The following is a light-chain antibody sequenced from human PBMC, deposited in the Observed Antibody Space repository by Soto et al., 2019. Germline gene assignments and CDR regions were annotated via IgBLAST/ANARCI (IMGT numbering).Light chain of an antibody. CDR1: QSVNNNY. CDR2: GAS. V-gene: IGKV3-20*01. Sequence: EIVFTHSPGTLSLSPGDRATLSCRTSQSVNNNYLAWYQQKPGQAPRLLIYGASSRATGIPDRFSGSGSGTDFTLSISRLEPEDFAVYYCQQYSSLWTFGQGTKVDIK. J-gene: IGKJ1*01. CDR3: QQYSSLWT.